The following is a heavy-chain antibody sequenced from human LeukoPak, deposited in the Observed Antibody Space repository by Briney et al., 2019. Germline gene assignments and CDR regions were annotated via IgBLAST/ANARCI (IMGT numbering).Heavy chain of an antibody. CDR1: GFTFDDYA. CDR3: AKAQILKTMYYFDY. J-gene: IGHJ4*02. V-gene: IGHV3-9*01. CDR2: ISWNSGSI. Sequence: TGGSLRPSCAASGFTFDDYAMHWVRQAPGKGLEWVSGISWNSGSIGYADSVKGRFTISRDNAKNSLYLQMNSLRAEDTALYYCAKAQILKTMYYFDYWGQGTLVTVSS. D-gene: IGHD3-10*02.